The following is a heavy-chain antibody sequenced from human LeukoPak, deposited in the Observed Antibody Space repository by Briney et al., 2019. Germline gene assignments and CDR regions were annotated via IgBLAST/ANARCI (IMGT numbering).Heavy chain of an antibody. CDR3: ARVGLGYYLGY. J-gene: IGHJ4*02. CDR1: GYTFTSNY. Sequence: GASVKVSCKASGYTFTSNYIHWVRQAPGQGLEWMGMIYPRDGSTSYAQKFQGRVTVTRDTSTSTVHMELSGLRSEDTAVYYCARVGLGYYLGYWGQGTLVTVSS. D-gene: IGHD3-22*01. CDR2: IYPRDGST. V-gene: IGHV1-46*01.